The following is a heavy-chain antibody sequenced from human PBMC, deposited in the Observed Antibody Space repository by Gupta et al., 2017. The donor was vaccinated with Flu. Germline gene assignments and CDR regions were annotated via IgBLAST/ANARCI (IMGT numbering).Heavy chain of an antibody. CDR2: IKSKGIAI. CDR1: GFIFRNYE. CDR3: AREGPLPMTPGAFDI. V-gene: IGHV3-48*03. Sequence: EVRLVESGGGLVQPGGSLRLSCAASGFIFRNYEMTWVRQAPGKGPEWLAYIKSKGIAIHYAGSVEGRFTISRDDAKNSLYLQMNSLRDDDTAIYYWAREGPLPMTPGAFDIWGQGTTVTVAS. J-gene: IGHJ3*02. D-gene: IGHD3-22*01.